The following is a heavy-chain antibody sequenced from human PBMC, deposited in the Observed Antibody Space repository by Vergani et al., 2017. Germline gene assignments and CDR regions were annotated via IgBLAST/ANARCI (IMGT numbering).Heavy chain of an antibody. CDR3: VKDDGRYENFFDS. CDR1: GFTFSTYA. CDR2: LTGGGGST. D-gene: IGHD1-26*01. V-gene: IGHV3-23*01. J-gene: IGHJ4*02. Sequence: EVQLLESGGSLKQPGGSVRLSCAASGFTFSTYAMHWVRQAPGKGLEWVSALTGGGGSTNYADSFKGRFIISRDNSRDTLYLQMNSLRPEDTATYYCVKDDGRYENFFDSWGQGTLVTVSS.